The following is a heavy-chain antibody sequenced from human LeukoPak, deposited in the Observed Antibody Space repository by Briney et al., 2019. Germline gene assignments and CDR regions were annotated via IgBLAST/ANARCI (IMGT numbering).Heavy chain of an antibody. V-gene: IGHV3-53*01. D-gene: IGHD6-13*01. CDR1: GFTVSSNY. Sequence: GGSLRLSCAASGFTVSSNYMSWVRQAPGKGLEWVSAIYSGGRTYYADSVKGRFTISRDNSKNTLYLQMNSLRAEDTAFYYCARVGYSSSCYYFDSWGQGTLVTVSS. CDR3: ARVGYSSSCYYFDS. CDR2: IYSGGRT. J-gene: IGHJ4*02.